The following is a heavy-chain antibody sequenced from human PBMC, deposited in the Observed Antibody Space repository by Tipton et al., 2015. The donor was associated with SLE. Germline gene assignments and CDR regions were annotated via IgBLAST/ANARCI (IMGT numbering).Heavy chain of an antibody. CDR3: ARDSRGDYYYYYYMDV. Sequence: QLVQSGAEVKKPGASVKVSCKASGYTFTSYYMHWVRQAPGQGLEWMGIINPSGGSASYAQKFQGRVTMTRETSTSTVYMELSSLRSEDTAVYYCARDSRGDYYYYYYMDVWGKGTTVTISS. J-gene: IGHJ6*03. V-gene: IGHV1-46*01. CDR2: INPSGGSA. CDR1: GYTFTSYY.